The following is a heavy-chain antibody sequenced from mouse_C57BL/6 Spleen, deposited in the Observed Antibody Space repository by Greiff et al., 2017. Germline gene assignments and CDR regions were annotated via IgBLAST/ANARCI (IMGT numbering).Heavy chain of an antibody. Sequence: QVHVKQSGAELARPGASVKLSCKASGYTFTSYGISWVKQRTGQGLEWIGNINPSNGGTTYNEKFKSKAKLTVDKSSSTAYMQLSSLTSEDSAVYYCARRLTGTHAMDYWGQGTSVTVSS. CDR3: ARRLTGTHAMDY. D-gene: IGHD4-1*01. V-gene: IGHV1-53*01. CDR1: GYTFTSYG. J-gene: IGHJ4*01. CDR2: INPSNGGT.